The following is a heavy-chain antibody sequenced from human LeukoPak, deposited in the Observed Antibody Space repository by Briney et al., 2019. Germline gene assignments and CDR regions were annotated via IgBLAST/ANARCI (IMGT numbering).Heavy chain of an antibody. J-gene: IGHJ4*02. CDR3: AREFHSSGYAGTFDC. Sequence: GGSLRLSCAASGLPLSTFIIHWVRQAPGKGLEWVAAISNDGIGKFYADSVKGRFTISRDNSKNTLHLQIDSLRFEDTAVYHCAREFHSSGYAGTFDCWGPGTLVTVSS. D-gene: IGHD3-22*01. CDR1: GLPLSTFI. V-gene: IGHV3-30*04. CDR2: ISNDGIGK.